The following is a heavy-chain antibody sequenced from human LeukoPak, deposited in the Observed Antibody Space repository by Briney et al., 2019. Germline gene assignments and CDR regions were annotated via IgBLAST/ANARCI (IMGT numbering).Heavy chain of an antibody. D-gene: IGHD2-8*01. CDR3: AREQWYRFDN. Sequence: GGSLRLSCAASGFRVGSYYTSWIRQAPVKGLEWVAVVGNSDNHKDHADSVKGRFTISRDDAKNSVYLQMNSLRVEDTAIYYCAREQWYRFDNWGQGALVTVSS. J-gene: IGHJ4*02. CDR1: GFRVGSYY. V-gene: IGHV3-11*01. CDR2: VGNSDNHK.